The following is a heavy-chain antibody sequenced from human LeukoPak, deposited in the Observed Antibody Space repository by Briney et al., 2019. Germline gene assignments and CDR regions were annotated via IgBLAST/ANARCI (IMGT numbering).Heavy chain of an antibody. Sequence: PSETLSHTCTVSSGSISSYYWSWIRQPPGKGLEWIGYIYYSGSTNYNPSLKSRVTISVDTSKNQFSLKLSSVTAADTAVYYCARDPSIAAAGPLFDYWGQGTLVTVSS. CDR1: SGSISSYY. CDR2: IYYSGST. CDR3: ARDPSIAAAGPLFDY. V-gene: IGHV4-59*01. J-gene: IGHJ4*02. D-gene: IGHD6-13*01.